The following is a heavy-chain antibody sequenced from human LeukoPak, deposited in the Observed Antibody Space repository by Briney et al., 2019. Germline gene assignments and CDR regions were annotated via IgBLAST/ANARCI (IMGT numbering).Heavy chain of an antibody. CDR3: AKDLDTAMVTYFDY. J-gene: IGHJ4*02. V-gene: IGHV3-23*01. CDR2: ISGSGGST. CDR1: GFTFDDYG. D-gene: IGHD5-18*01. Sequence: PGGSLRLSCAASGFTFDDYGMSWVRQAPGKGLEWVSAISGSGGSTYYADSVKGRFTISRDNSKNTLYLQMNSLRAEDTAVYYCAKDLDTAMVTYFDYWGQGTLVTVSS.